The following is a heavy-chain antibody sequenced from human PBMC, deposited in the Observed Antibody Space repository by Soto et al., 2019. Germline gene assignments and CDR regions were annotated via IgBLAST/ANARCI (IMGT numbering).Heavy chain of an antibody. CDR2: INPNSGGT. V-gene: IGHV1-2*04. D-gene: IGHD6-19*01. J-gene: IGHJ4*02. CDR3: ARAPRGIAVACTAFDY. CDR1: GYTFTGYY. Sequence: ASVKVSCKASGYTFTGYYMHWVRQAPGQGLEWMGWINPNSGGTNYAQKFQGWVTMTRDTSISTAYMELSRLRSDDTAVYYCARAPRGIAVACTAFDYWGQGTLVTVSS.